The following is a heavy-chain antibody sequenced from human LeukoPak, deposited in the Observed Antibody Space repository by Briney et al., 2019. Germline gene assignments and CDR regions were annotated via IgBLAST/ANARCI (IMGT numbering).Heavy chain of an antibody. D-gene: IGHD3-10*01. J-gene: IGHJ2*01. V-gene: IGHV1-18*01. CDR1: GYTFTSYG. CDR3: ARDPYYYGSGIGVRFFDL. Sequence: EASVKVSCKASGYTFTSYGISWVRQAPGQGLEWLGWISTYNGNTDNAQELQGRVTMTTDTSTSTAYMELRSLRSDDTTVYYCARDPYYYGSGIGVRFFDLLGRGTLVTVSS. CDR2: ISTYNGNT.